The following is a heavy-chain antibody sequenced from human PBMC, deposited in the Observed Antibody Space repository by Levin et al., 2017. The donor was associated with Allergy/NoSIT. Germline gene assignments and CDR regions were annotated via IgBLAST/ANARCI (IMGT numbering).Heavy chain of an antibody. CDR3: ARDLEGFSGDKPYCYMDV. CDR1: GDSISRGFYY. J-gene: IGHJ6*03. V-gene: IGHV4-61*02. D-gene: IGHD3-3*01. CDR2: IYVTGST. Sequence: SQTLSLTCSVSGDSISRGFYYWSWIRQPAGEGLEWIGRIYVTGSTTYSPSLKSRVTISLDRSKDQVSLKIHSVTGADTAVYYCARDLEGFSGDKPYCYMDVWGKGTTVTVSS.